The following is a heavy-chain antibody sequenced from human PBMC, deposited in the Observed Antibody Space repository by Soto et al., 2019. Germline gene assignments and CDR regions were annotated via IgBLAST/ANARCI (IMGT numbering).Heavy chain of an antibody. CDR2: IYHSGST. D-gene: IGHD6-13*01. V-gene: IGHV4-30-2*01. J-gene: IGHJ3*02. Sequence: NPSETLSLTCAASGGSISSGGYSWSWIRQPPGKGLEWIGYIYHSGSTYYNPSLKSRVTISVDRSKNQFSLKLSSVTAADTAVYYCARPKQQQLPRDAFDIWGQGTMVTVSS. CDR3: ARPKQQQLPRDAFDI. CDR1: GGSISSGGYS.